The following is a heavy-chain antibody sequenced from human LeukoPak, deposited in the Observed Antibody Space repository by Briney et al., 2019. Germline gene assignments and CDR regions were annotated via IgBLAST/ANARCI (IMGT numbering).Heavy chain of an antibody. J-gene: IGHJ4*02. CDR2: IKSKTDGGTT. D-gene: IGHD3-10*01. CDR3: TTGISGNQQALRY. V-gene: IGHV3-15*01. Sequence: GGSLRLSCAASGFTFSNAWMSWVRQAPGKGLEWVGRIKSKTDGGTTDYAAPVKGRFTISRDDSKNTLYLQMNSLKTEDTAVYYCTTGISGNQQALRYWGQGTLVTVSS. CDR1: GFTFSNAW.